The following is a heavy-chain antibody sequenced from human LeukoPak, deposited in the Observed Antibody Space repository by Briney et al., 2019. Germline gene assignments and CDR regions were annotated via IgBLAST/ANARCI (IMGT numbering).Heavy chain of an antibody. D-gene: IGHD1-26*01. CDR2: IKQDGSEK. CDR3: AGDQISSGSYSGFDY. Sequence: PGGSLRLSCAASGFTFSSYWMGWVRQAPGKGLEWVANIKQDGSEKYYVDSVKGRFTISRDNAKNSLYLQMNSLRAEDTAVYYCAGDQISSGSYSGFDYWGQGTLVTVSS. CDR1: GFTFSSYW. J-gene: IGHJ4*02. V-gene: IGHV3-7*01.